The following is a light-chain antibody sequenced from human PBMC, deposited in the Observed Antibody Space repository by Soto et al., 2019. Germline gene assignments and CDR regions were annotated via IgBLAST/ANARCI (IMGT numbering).Light chain of an antibody. CDR2: GVS. Sequence: QSALTQPASVSGSPVQSITISCTGTSSDVGGYNYVSWYQHHPGKAPELIIYGVSYRPSGVSIRFSGSKSGNTASLTISGLQAEDEADYYCTSYTSTTTPVLFGGGTKLTVL. J-gene: IGLJ2*01. CDR1: SSDVGGYNY. CDR3: TSYTSTTTPVL. V-gene: IGLV2-14*03.